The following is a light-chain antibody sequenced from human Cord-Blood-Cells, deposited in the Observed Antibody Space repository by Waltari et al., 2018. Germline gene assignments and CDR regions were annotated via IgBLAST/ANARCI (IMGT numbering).Light chain of an antibody. Sequence: IVMTQSPDSLAVSLGERATINCKSSQCVLYSSNNKHYLAWYQQKPGQPPKLLIYWASTRESGVPDRFSGSGSGTDFTLTISSLQAEDVAVYYCQQYYSTPYTFGQGTKLEIK. V-gene: IGKV4-1*01. CDR2: WAS. CDR3: QQYYSTPYT. J-gene: IGKJ2*01. CDR1: QCVLYSSNNKHY.